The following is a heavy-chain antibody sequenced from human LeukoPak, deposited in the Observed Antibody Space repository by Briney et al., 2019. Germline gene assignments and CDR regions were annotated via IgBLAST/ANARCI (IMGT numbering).Heavy chain of an antibody. V-gene: IGHV3-48*03. J-gene: IGHJ4*02. CDR3: ARQQQQLWYD. Sequence: GGSLRLSCAASGXTFSSYEMNWVRQAPGKGLEWVSYISSSAGTTYYADSAKGRFTISRDNAKNSLYLQMNSLRAEDTAVYFCARQQQQLWYDWGQGTLVTVSS. CDR1: GXTFSSYE. CDR2: ISSSAGTT. D-gene: IGHD5-18*01.